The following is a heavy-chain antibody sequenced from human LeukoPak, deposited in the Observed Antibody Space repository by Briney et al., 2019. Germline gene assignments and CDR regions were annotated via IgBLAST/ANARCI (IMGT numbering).Heavy chain of an antibody. D-gene: IGHD1-26*01. CDR3: ARGAPEYSGGYSGRYYFDY. CDR1: GGSFSGYY. J-gene: IGHJ4*02. Sequence: TETLSLTCAVYGGSFSGYYWSWIRQPPGKGLEWIGEINHSGSTNYNPSLKSRVTISVDTSKNQFSLKLSSVTAADTAVYYCARGAPEYSGGYSGRYYFDYWGQGTLVTVSS. CDR2: INHSGST. V-gene: IGHV4-34*01.